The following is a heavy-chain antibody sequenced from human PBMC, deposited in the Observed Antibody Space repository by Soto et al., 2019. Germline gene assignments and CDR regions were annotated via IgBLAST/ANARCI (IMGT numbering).Heavy chain of an antibody. Sequence: LKISCKGSGYSFTSYWISWVRQMPGKGLEWMGRIDPSDSYTNYSPSFQGHVTISADKSISTAYLQWSSLKASDTAMYYCARLALGSDGIAAPRNYYYYGMDVWGQGTTVTVSS. CDR1: GYSFTSYW. CDR3: ARLALGSDGIAAPRNYYYYGMDV. J-gene: IGHJ6*02. D-gene: IGHD6-6*01. CDR2: IDPSDSYT. V-gene: IGHV5-10-1*01.